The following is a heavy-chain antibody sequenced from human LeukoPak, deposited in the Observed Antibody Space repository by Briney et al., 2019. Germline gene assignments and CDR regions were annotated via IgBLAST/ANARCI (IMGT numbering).Heavy chain of an antibody. V-gene: IGHV4-39*01. CDR2: IYYSGST. CDR1: GGSISSSSYS. D-gene: IGHD6-13*01. Sequence: SETLSLTCTVSGGSISSSSYSWGWIRQPPGKGLEWIGSIYYSGSTYYNPSLKSRVTISVDTSKNQFSLKLSSVTAADTAVYYCAKHSSSWYFHFFDYWGQGALVTVSS. CDR3: AKHSSSWYFHFFDY. J-gene: IGHJ4*02.